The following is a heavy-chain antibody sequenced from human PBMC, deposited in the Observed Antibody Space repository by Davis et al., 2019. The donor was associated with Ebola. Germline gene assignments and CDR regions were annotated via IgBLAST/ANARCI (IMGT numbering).Heavy chain of an antibody. CDR1: GFTFSSYG. J-gene: IGHJ4*02. V-gene: IGHV3-30*03. D-gene: IGHD3-3*01. CDR2: ISYDGSNK. CDR3: ASLRFLEWLLSGSYFDY. Sequence: PGGSLRLSCAASGFTFSSYGMHWVRQAPGKGLEWVAVISYDGSNKYYADSVKGRFTISRDNSKNTLYLQMNSLRAEDTAVYYCASLRFLEWLLSGSYFDYWGQGTLVTVSS.